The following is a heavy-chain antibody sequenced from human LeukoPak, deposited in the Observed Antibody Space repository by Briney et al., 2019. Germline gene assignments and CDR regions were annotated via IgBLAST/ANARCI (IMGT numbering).Heavy chain of an antibody. CDR2: INPNNGGT. Sequence: GASVKVSCKASGYTFTGYYIHWVRQAPGQGLEWMGRINPNNGGTNYAQKFQGRVTMTRDMSVSTAYMESSRLRSDDTAVYYCAGEDNSSGYRPFDIWGQGTMVTVPS. J-gene: IGHJ3*02. CDR3: AGEDNSSGYRPFDI. CDR1: GYTFTGYY. V-gene: IGHV1-2*06. D-gene: IGHD3-22*01.